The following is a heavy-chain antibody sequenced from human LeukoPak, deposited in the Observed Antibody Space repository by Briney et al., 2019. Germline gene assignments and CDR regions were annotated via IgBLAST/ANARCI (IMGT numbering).Heavy chain of an antibody. CDR1: GFTFSDAW. Sequence: PGGSLRLSCAASGFTFSDAWMHWVRQAPGKGLEWVGLIKRRTDGGTSNYAAPVKGRFAISRDDSVDTLLLQMDSLKSEDTGVYYCTTGYTSASHDGYWGQGTLVTVSS. CDR2: IKRRTDGGTS. D-gene: IGHD2-15*01. CDR3: TTGYTSASHDGY. J-gene: IGHJ4*02. V-gene: IGHV3-15*07.